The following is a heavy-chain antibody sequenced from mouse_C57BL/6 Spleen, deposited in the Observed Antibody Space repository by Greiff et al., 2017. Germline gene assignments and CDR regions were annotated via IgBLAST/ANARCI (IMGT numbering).Heavy chain of an antibody. V-gene: IGHV1-39*01. CDR1: GYSFTDYN. Sequence: VHVKQSGPELVKPGASVKISCKASGYSFTDYNMNWVKQSHGQSLEWIGVINPNYGTTSYNQKFKGKDTLTVAQSSSTAYMQLNSLTSENSAVYYCARGDYCGGSLGYWGQGTTLTVSS. D-gene: IGHD1-1*01. J-gene: IGHJ2*01. CDR2: INPNYGTT. CDR3: ARGDYCGGSLGY.